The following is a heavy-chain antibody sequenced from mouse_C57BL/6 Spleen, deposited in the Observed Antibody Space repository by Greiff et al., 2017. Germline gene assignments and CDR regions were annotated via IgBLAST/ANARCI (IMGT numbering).Heavy chain of an antibody. CDR3: AKENYYYETYAMDY. J-gene: IGHJ4*01. CDR2: IWRGGST. Sequence: VQLQQSGPGLVQPSQSLSITCTVSGFSLTSYGVHWVRQSPGKGLEWLGVIWRGGSTDYNAAFMSRLSITKDNSKSQVFFKMNSLQADDTAIYYCAKENYYYETYAMDYWGQGTSVTVSS. D-gene: IGHD1-1*01. V-gene: IGHV2-5*01. CDR1: GFSLTSYG.